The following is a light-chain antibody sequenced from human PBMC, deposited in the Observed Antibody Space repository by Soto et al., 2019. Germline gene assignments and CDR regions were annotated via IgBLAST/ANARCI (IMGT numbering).Light chain of an antibody. V-gene: IGKV3-11*01. CDR3: QQRSNWPPIT. CDR1: QNIGSSY. J-gene: IGKJ5*01. Sequence: EIVLTQSPGTLSLSPGERATLSCRASQNIGSSYLAWYQQRPGQAPRLLIYGASNRATGISGRFSGGGSGTDFTLTISSLEPEDFAVYYCQQRSNWPPITFGQGARLEIK. CDR2: GAS.